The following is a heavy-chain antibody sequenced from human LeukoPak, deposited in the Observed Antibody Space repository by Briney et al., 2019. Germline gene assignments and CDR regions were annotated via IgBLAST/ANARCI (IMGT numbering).Heavy chain of an antibody. D-gene: IGHD2-8*01. CDR1: GFTFSSYA. CDR3: ARIKYCTNGVCYLLYGMDV. J-gene: IGHJ6*02. Sequence: GGSLRLSCAASGFTFSSYAMSWVRQAPGKGLEWVSAISGSGGSTYYADSVKGRFTISRDNSKNTLYLQMNSLRAEDTAVYYCARIKYCTNGVCYLLYGMDVRGQGTTVTVSS. V-gene: IGHV3-23*01. CDR2: ISGSGGST.